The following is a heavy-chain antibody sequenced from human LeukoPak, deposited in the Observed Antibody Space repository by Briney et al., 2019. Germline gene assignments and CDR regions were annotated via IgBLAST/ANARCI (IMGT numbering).Heavy chain of an antibody. J-gene: IGHJ6*02. Sequence: SVKVSCKASGGTFSSYAISWVRQAPGQGLEWMGRIIPILGIANYAQKFQGRVTITADKSTSTAYMELSSLRSEDTAVYYCARTVGYCSSTSCPKPAYYYNGMDVWGQGTTVTVSS. CDR1: GGTFSSYA. CDR3: ARTVGYCSSTSCPKPAYYYNGMDV. D-gene: IGHD2-2*01. CDR2: IIPILGIA. V-gene: IGHV1-69*04.